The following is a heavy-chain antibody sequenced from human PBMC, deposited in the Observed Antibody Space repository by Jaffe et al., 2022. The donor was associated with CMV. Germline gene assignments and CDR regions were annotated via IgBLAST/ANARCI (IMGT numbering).Heavy chain of an antibody. CDR2: IYYSGST. CDR3: ARGMAGIGSDDMDV. J-gene: IGHJ6*02. V-gene: IGHV4-59*01. D-gene: IGHD3-10*01. Sequence: QVQLQESGPGLVKPSETLSLTCTVSGGSISSYYWSWIRQPPGKGLEWIGYIYYSGSTNYNPSLKSRVTISVDTSKNQFSLKLSSVTAADTAVYYCARGMAGIGSDDMDVWGQGTTVTVSS. CDR1: GGSISSYY.